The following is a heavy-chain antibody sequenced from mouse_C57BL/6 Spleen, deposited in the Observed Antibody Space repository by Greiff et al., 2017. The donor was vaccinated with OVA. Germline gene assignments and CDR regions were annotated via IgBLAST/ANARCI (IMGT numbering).Heavy chain of an antibody. Sequence: VQLQQPGAELVKPGASVKMSCKASGYTFTSYWITWVKQRPGQGLEWIEDIYPGSGSTNYNEKFKSKATLTVDTSSSTAYMQLSSLTSEDSAVYYCARGIYYYGSSYDYWGQGTTLTVSS. V-gene: IGHV1-55*01. D-gene: IGHD1-1*01. CDR1: GYTFTSYW. CDR3: ARGIYYYGSSYDY. J-gene: IGHJ2*01. CDR2: IYPGSGST.